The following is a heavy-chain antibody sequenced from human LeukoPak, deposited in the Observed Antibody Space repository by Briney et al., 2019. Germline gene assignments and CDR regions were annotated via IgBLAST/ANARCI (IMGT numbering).Heavy chain of an antibody. CDR1: GFTFNDYY. D-gene: IGHD5-24*01. CDR2: ISSSSSTI. V-gene: IGHV3-11*04. J-gene: IGHJ4*02. Sequence: PGGSLRLSCAASGFTFNDYYMSWIRQAPGKGLEWVSYISSSSSTIYYADSVKGRFTISRDNAKNSLYLQMNSLRAEDTAVYYCARDRRWLQPDYWGQGTLVTVSS. CDR3: ARDRRWLQPDY.